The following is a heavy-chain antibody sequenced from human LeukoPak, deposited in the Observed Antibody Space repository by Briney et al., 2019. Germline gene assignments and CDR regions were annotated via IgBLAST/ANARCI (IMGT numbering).Heavy chain of an antibody. J-gene: IGHJ3*02. D-gene: IGHD3-3*01. CDR1: GESFNDYY. V-gene: IGHV4-34*01. Sequence: SETLSLTCAVYGESFNDYYWSWIRQPPGKGLEWIGEINHRGRTNYNPSLKSRGTISVDTSNNQFSLKLSSVTAADTAVYYCARITDRTIFGEIMHGFDIWGQGTPVTVSS. CDR2: INHRGRT. CDR3: ARITDRTIFGEIMHGFDI.